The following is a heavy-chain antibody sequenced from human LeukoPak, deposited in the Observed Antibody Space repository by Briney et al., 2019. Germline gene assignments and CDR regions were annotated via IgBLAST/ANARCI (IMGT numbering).Heavy chain of an antibody. Sequence: GGSLRLSCTVSGFTVSSNSMSWVRQAPGKGLEWVSVIYSGGSTYYADSVKGRFTISRDNSKNTLYLQMNSLRAEDTAVYYCAKAHSSGWYYFDYWGQGTLVTVSS. J-gene: IGHJ4*02. V-gene: IGHV3-66*01. CDR2: IYSGGST. CDR3: AKAHSSGWYYFDY. D-gene: IGHD6-19*01. CDR1: GFTVSSNS.